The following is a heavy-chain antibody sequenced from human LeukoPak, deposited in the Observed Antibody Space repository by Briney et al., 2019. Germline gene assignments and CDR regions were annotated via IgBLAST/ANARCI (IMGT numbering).Heavy chain of an antibody. CDR2: IYHSGST. CDR1: GGSVSGYY. V-gene: IGHV4-59*02. Sequence: SETLSLTCSGSGGSVSGYYWIWIRQPPGKGLEWIGYIYHSGSTNYNPSLKSRVTISVDTSKNQFSLKLSSVTTADTAIYYCARDRLGRNWFDPWGQGNLVTVSS. CDR3: ARDRLGRNWFDP. J-gene: IGHJ5*02. D-gene: IGHD7-27*01.